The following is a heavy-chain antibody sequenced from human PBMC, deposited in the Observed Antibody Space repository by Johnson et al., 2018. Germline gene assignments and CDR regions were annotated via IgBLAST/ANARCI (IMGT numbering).Heavy chain of an antibody. V-gene: IGHV4-39*01. D-gene: IGHD1-1*01. CDR3: ASLPGLVQLERLGFYGMDV. CDR2: IYYSGST. Sequence: QVQLQESGPGLVKPSETLSLTCTVSGGSISSSSYYWGWIRQPPGKGLEWIGSIYYSGSTYSNPSLKSRVTISVEPSKNQFPLKLSLVTAADTAVDYCASLPGLVQLERLGFYGMDVWGQGTTVTVSS. CDR1: GGSISSSSYY. J-gene: IGHJ6*02.